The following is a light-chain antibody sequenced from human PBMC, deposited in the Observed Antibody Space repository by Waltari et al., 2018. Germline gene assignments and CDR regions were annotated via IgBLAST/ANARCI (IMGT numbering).Light chain of an antibody. CDR1: QSLGWW. V-gene: IGKV1-5*03. J-gene: IGKJ2*01. CDR3: QEYDTYT. CDR2: RTS. Sequence: DIQMTQSPSTLSASVGDRVTITCRASQSLGWWLAWYQQKPGKVPKILIYRTSNLASGVPSGFSGGGSGTEFTLTISSLQTDDFATYFCQEYDTYTFGQGTNLEIK.